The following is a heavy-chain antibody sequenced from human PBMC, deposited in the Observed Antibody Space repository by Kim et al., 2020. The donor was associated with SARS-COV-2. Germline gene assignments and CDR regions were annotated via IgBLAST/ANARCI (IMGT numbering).Heavy chain of an antibody. CDR1: GGSISSSNW. V-gene: IGHV4-4*02. J-gene: IGHJ3*02. CDR2: IYHSGST. Sequence: SETLSLTCAVSGGSISSSNWWSWVRQPPGKGLEWIGEIYHSGSTNYNPSLKSRVTISVDKSKNQFSLKLSSVTAADTAVYYCARVKEPHDYGDYWAGAFDIWGQGTMVTVSS. CDR3: ARVKEPHDYGDYWAGAFDI. D-gene: IGHD4-17*01.